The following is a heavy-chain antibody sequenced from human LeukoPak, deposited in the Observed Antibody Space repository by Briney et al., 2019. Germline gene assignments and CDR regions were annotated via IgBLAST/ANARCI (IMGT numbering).Heavy chain of an antibody. J-gene: IGHJ4*02. CDR2: IYSGGST. CDR3: ARGDGHN. CDR1: GFTFSSFA. D-gene: IGHD5-24*01. Sequence: GGSLRLSCAASGFTFSSFAMSWVRQAPGKGLEWVSVIYSGGSTYYADSVKGRFTISRHNSKNTLYLQMNSLRAEDTAVYYCARGDGHNWGQGTLVTVSS. V-gene: IGHV3-53*04.